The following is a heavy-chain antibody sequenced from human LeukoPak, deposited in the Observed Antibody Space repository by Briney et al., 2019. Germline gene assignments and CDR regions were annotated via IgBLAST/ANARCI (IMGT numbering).Heavy chain of an antibody. D-gene: IGHD1-26*01. J-gene: IGHJ5*02. Sequence: GGSLRLSCAASGFTFSSYAMHWVRQAPGKGLEWVAVISYDGSNKYYADSVKGRFTISRDNSKNTLYLQMNSLRAEDTAVYYCAREVGATWFDPWGQGTLVTVS. CDR2: ISYDGSNK. CDR1: GFTFSSYA. CDR3: AREVGATWFDP. V-gene: IGHV3-30-3*01.